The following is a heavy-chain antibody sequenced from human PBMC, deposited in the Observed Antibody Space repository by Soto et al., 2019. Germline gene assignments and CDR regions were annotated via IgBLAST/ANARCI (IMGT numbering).Heavy chain of an antibody. J-gene: IGHJ4*02. CDR2: IIPIFGTA. CDR3: AGGYGSGELVDY. CDR1: GGTFSSYA. V-gene: IGHV1-69*13. Sequence: VASVKVSCKASGGTFSSYAISWVRQAPGQGLEWMGGIIPIFGTANYAQKFQGRVTITADESTSTAYMELSSLRSEDTAVYYCAGGYGSGELVDYWGQGTLVTVSS. D-gene: IGHD3-10*01.